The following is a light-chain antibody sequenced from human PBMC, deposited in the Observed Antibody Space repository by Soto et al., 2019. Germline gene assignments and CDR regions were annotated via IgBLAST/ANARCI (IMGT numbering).Light chain of an antibody. CDR3: QRYGSSPFT. Sequence: ELVLTQSPGTLSLSPGERATLSSRASQSVSSSYLAWYQQKPGQAPRLLIYGASSRATGIPDRFSGSGSGTCFTLTISRLEPEDLAVYYGQRYGSSPFTFGGGTKVDIK. V-gene: IGKV3-20*01. CDR2: GAS. J-gene: IGKJ4*01. CDR1: QSVSSSY.